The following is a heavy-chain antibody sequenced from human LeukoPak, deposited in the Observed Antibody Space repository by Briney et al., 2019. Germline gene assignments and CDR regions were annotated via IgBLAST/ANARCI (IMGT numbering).Heavy chain of an antibody. J-gene: IGHJ3*02. CDR2: INPNNGGT. V-gene: IGHV1-2*02. D-gene: IGHD2-15*01. Sequence: GASVKVSCKASGYTLTGYYMHWVRQAPGQGLEWMGWINPNNGGTNYAPKFQGRVTMTRDTSISTAYMELSRLRSDDTAVYYCTRDPSYTPDAFDIWGQGTMVSVSS. CDR3: TRDPSYTPDAFDI. CDR1: GYTLTGYY.